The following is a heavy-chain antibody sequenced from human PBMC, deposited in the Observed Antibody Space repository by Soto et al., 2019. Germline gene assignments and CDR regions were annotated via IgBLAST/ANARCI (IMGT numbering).Heavy chain of an antibody. Sequence: EVQLVQSGAEVKKPGESLSISCKGAGYSFTSYWITWVRQMPGKGLECMGRIDPSDSYTNYSPSFQGHVTISADKSISTAYLQWSRLKASDSATYYCARLPLVSMVRGIIVDDYWGQGTLVTVSS. CDR2: IDPSDSYT. CDR1: GYSFTSYW. J-gene: IGHJ4*02. D-gene: IGHD3-10*01. V-gene: IGHV5-10-1*01. CDR3: ARLPLVSMVRGIIVDDY.